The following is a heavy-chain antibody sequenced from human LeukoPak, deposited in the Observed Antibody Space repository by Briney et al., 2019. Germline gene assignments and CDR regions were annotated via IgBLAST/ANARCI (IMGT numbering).Heavy chain of an antibody. J-gene: IGHJ6*03. D-gene: IGHD4-17*01. Sequence: PGGSLRLSCAASGFTFSSYWMSWVRQAPGKGLEWVANIKQDGSEKYYVDSVKGRFTISRDNAKNSLYLQMNSLRAEDTAVYYCARDYTTVTYYYYMDVWSKGTTVTVSS. V-gene: IGHV3-7*01. CDR2: IKQDGSEK. CDR1: GFTFSSYW. CDR3: ARDYTTVTYYYYMDV.